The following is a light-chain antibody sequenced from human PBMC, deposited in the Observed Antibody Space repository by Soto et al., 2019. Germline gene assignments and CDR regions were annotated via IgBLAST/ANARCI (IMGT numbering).Light chain of an antibody. Sequence: EVLLTQSPGTLSLSPGERATLSCRASQRVSSSTYLAWYQQKAGQAPRLLIYDASSRATGIPDRFSGSGSGTDFTLTISRLEPEDFAMYYCQQYGSSPITFGQGTRLEIK. CDR1: QRVSSSTY. J-gene: IGKJ5*01. CDR3: QQYGSSPIT. V-gene: IGKV3-20*01. CDR2: DAS.